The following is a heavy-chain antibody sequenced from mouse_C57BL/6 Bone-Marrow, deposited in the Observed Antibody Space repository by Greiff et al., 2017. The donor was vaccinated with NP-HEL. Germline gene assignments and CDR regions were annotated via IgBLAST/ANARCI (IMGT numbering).Heavy chain of an antibody. CDR1: GFTFSSYG. CDR3: ARHPRITTPFAY. CDR2: ISSGGSYT. J-gene: IGHJ3*01. Sequence: EVKLMESGGDLVKPGGSLKLSCAASGFTFSSYGMSWVRQTPDKRLEWVATISSGGSYTYYPDSVKGRFTISRDNAKNTLYLQMSSLKSEDTAMYYCARHPRITTPFAYWGQGTLVTVSA. V-gene: IGHV5-6*01. D-gene: IGHD1-1*01.